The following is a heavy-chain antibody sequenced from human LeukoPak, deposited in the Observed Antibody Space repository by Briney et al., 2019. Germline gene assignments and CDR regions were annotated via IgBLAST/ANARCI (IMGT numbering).Heavy chain of an antibody. J-gene: IGHJ4*02. V-gene: IGHV3-15*01. CDR3: ITDPGEDASH. CDR2: SLRKNNGGPT. Sequence: KAGGSLRLSCAASGFTFTTAWMSWVRQATGQGLEWVGRSLRKNNGGPTDSDAPVQGRFNILRDASKNMLYFQMTSLKSEDTAVYYGITDPGEDASHWGQGTLVTVSS. D-gene: IGHD3-10*01. CDR1: GFTFTTAW.